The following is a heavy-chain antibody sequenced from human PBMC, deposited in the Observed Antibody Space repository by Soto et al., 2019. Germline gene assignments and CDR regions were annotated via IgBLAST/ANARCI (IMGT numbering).Heavy chain of an antibody. V-gene: IGHV4-34*01. Sequence: QVQLQQWGAGLLKPSETLSLTCAVYGGSFSGYYWSWIRQPPGKGLEWIGEINHSGSTNYNPTLRSRVTRSLDTSKNQFSLKLSSVTAADTAVYYCASDLAVAGTFDPWGQGTLVTVTS. CDR2: INHSGST. CDR3: ASDLAVAGTFDP. J-gene: IGHJ5*02. D-gene: IGHD6-19*01. CDR1: GGSFSGYY.